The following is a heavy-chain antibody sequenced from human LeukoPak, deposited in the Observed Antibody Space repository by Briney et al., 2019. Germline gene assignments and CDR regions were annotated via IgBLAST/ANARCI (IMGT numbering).Heavy chain of an antibody. V-gene: IGHV4-34*01. CDR1: GGSFSGYY. J-gene: IGHJ5*02. CDR2: INHSGST. Sequence: AETLSLTSAVYGGSFSGYYWSWIRQPPGKGLEWIGEINHSGSTNYNPSLKSRVTISVDTSKNQFSLKLSSVTAADTAVYYCARRRAKYQLLSGDPNWFDPWGQGTLVTVSS. D-gene: IGHD2-2*01. CDR3: ARRRAKYQLLSGDPNWFDP.